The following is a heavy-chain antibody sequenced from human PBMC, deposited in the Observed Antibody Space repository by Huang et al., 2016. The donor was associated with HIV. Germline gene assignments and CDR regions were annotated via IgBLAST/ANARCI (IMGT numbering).Heavy chain of an antibody. J-gene: IGHJ4*02. CDR2: IRRKDYTETT. V-gene: IGHV3-49*05. D-gene: IGHD3-22*01. CDR3: TRDSVYPNYYDGSGFYFDY. Sequence: EVQFVESGGGLVKPGRSLRLSCTASGFTFGNYGMSLFRQGPGKGLECVGFIRRKDYTETTEYAASVKGRFTSSRDDSKSIAYLQMNSLKPEDTAVYYCTRDSVYPNYYDGSGFYFDYWGQGTLVTVSS. CDR1: GFTFGNYG.